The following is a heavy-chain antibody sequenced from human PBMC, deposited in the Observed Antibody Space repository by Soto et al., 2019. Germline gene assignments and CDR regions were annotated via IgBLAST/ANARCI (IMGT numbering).Heavy chain of an antibody. CDR2: TRNKANSHTI. J-gene: IGHJ4*02. D-gene: IGHD4-17*01. CDR1: GFIFSDHY. V-gene: IGHV3-72*01. Sequence: GGSLRLSCAASGFIFSDHYMDWVRQAPGKGLEWVGRTRNKANSHTIEYAASVKGRFTISRDGSKNSLYLQMNSLKIEDTAVYYCARATTVTDYWGQGTLVTVSS. CDR3: ARATTVTDY.